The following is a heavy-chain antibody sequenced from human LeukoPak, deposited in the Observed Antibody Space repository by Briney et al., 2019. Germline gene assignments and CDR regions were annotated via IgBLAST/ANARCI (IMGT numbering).Heavy chain of an antibody. CDR3: ARDSGYCTNGVCHESDY. V-gene: IGHV1-18*01. CDR1: GYTFTSYG. J-gene: IGHJ4*02. Sequence: ASVKVSCKASGYTFTSYGISWVRQAPGQGLEWMGWISAYNGNTNYAQKLQGRVTMTTDTSTSTAYMELRSLRSDDTVVYYCARDSGYCTNGVCHESDYWGQGTLVTVSS. CDR2: ISAYNGNT. D-gene: IGHD2-8*01.